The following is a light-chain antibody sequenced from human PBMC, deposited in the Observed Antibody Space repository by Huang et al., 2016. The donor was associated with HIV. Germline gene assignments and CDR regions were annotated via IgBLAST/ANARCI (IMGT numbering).Light chain of an antibody. J-gene: IGKJ1*01. V-gene: IGKV4-1*01. CDR1: QSVLHSSNNKNY. CDR3: HQYYSSPQT. Sequence: DIVMTQSPDPMTVSLGERATINCKSSQSVLHSSNNKNYLAWYQQKPGQSPKVLIYWASTRESGVPDRFSGSGSGTDFTLTISSLQAEDVAVYFCHQYYSSPQTFGQGTKVEIK. CDR2: WAS.